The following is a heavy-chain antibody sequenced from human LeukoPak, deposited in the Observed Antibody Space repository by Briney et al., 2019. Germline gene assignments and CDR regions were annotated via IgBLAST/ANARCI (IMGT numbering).Heavy chain of an antibody. CDR2: IKEDGTAK. Sequence: GGSLRLSCAASGFTFSSSWMAWVRQAPGKGLEWVGNIKEDGTAKNYVVSVRGRFTISRDNAKNSLYLQMNSPRAEDTAVYYCARDSKWLVRGYFDYWGQGTLVTVSS. D-gene: IGHD6-19*01. CDR1: GFTFSSSW. J-gene: IGHJ4*02. CDR3: ARDSKWLVRGYFDY. V-gene: IGHV3-7*01.